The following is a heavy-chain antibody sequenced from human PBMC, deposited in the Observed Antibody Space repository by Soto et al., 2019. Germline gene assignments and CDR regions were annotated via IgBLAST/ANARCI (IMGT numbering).Heavy chain of an antibody. CDR2: ISAFNGNT. Sequence: GASVKVSCKASGYTFTSYGISWVRQAPGQGLEWMGWISAFNGNTNYAQKFQGRVTITTDMSTSTAYMELSSLRSEDTAVYYCAARGSSGWYYYYWGQGTLVTVSS. CDR1: GYTFTSYG. V-gene: IGHV1-18*01. CDR3: AARGSSGWYYYY. J-gene: IGHJ4*02. D-gene: IGHD6-19*01.